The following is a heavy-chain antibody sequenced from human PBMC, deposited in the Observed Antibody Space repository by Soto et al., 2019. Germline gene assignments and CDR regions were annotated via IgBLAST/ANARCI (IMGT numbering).Heavy chain of an antibody. J-gene: IGHJ3*02. V-gene: IGHV4-59*08. Sequence: PSETLSLTCTVSGGSISSYYWSWIRQPPGKGLEWIGYIYYSGSTNYNPSLKSRVTISVDTSKNQFSLKLSSVTAADTAVYYCARLNGWRPLRGDYVTGAFDIWGQGTMVTVSS. CDR1: GGSISSYY. D-gene: IGHD4-17*01. CDR3: ARLNGWRPLRGDYVTGAFDI. CDR2: IYYSGST.